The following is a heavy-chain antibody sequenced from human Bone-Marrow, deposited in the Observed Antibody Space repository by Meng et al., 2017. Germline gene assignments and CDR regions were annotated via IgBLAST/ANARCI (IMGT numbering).Heavy chain of an antibody. D-gene: IGHD3-22*01. CDR3: ASARRKYSSGYQLPSDY. V-gene: IGHV7-4-1*02. CDR1: GYTFTSYA. CDR2: INTNTGNP. J-gene: IGHJ4*02. Sequence: ASVKVSCKASGYTFTSYAMNWVRQAPGQGLEWMGWINTNTGNPTYAQGFTGRFVFSLDTSVSTAYLQISSLKAEDTAVYYCASARRKYSSGYQLPSDYWGQGTLVTVSS.